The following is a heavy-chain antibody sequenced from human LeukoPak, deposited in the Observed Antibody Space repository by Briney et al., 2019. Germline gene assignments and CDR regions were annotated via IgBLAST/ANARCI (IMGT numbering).Heavy chain of an antibody. CDR3: ARTVSGYYFNA. CDR1: GGSIGTYY. J-gene: IGHJ5*02. D-gene: IGHD5-12*01. CDR2: VAYSGST. Sequence: SETLSLTCTVSGGSIGTYYWSWIRQSPGKGLEWIGYVAYSGSTNYNPSHKSRVTISLDTSKNQFSLKLSSVTAADTAVYYCARTVSGYYFNAWGPGTLVTVSS. V-gene: IGHV4-59*01.